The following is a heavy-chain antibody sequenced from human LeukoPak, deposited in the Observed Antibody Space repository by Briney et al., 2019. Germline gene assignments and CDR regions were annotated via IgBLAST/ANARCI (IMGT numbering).Heavy chain of an antibody. J-gene: IGHJ3*02. Sequence: QPGGSLRLSCAASGFPFSSYEMNWVRQAPGKGLEWVSYISSSGNAIYYADSVKGRFTISRDNAKESLFLQMNSLRPEDTALYYCASLKIRRIGNAFDIWGQGTMVTVSS. V-gene: IGHV3-48*03. CDR1: GFPFSSYE. CDR3: ASLKIRRIGNAFDI. D-gene: IGHD1-1*01. CDR2: ISSSGNAI.